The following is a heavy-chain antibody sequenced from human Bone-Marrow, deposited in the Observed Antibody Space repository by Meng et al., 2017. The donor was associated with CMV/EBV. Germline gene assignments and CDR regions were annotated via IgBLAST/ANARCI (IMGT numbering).Heavy chain of an antibody. CDR3: ARDYPEDFWSALDAFDI. CDR2: IYYSGST. Sequence: SETLSLTCTVSGGSISSSNYYWGWIRQPPGKGLEWIGSIYYSGSTYYNPSLKSRVTISVDTSKNQFSLKLSSVTAADTAVYYCARDYPEDFWSALDAFDIWGQGTMVTVSS. J-gene: IGHJ3*02. V-gene: IGHV4-39*07. D-gene: IGHD3-3*01. CDR1: GGSISSSNYY.